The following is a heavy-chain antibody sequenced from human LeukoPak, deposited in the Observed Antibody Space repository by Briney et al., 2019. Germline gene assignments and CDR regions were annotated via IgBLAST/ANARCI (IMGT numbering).Heavy chain of an antibody. CDR3: ARRIIRGVTDY. Sequence: SETLSLTCAVYGGSFSGYYWSWIRQPPGKGLEWIGEINHSGSTNYNPSLKSRVTTSVDTSKNQFSLKLSSVIAADTAVYYCARRIIRGVTDYWGQGTLVTVSS. D-gene: IGHD3-10*01. J-gene: IGHJ4*02. V-gene: IGHV4-34*01. CDR1: GGSFSGYY. CDR2: INHSGST.